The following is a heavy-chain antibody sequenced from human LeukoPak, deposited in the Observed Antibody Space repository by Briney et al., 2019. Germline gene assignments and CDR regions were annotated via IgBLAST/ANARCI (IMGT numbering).Heavy chain of an antibody. CDR1: GFTFSSYS. V-gene: IGHV3-23*01. Sequence: GGSLRLSCAASGFTFSSYSMNWVRQAPGKGLEWVSAISGSGGSTYYADSVKGRFTISRDNSKNTLYLQMNSLRAEDTAVYYCAKCWLASIEYFQHWGQGTLVTVSS. CDR2: ISGSGGST. CDR3: AKCWLASIEYFQH. J-gene: IGHJ1*01. D-gene: IGHD6-19*01.